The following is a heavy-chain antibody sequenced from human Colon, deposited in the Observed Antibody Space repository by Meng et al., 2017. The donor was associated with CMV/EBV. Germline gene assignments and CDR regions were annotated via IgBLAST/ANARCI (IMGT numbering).Heavy chain of an antibody. J-gene: IGHJ6*02. V-gene: IGHV3-21*06. Sequence: GESLKISCAASGFTFSSYSMNWVRQAPGKGLEWVSSISHSSDIYYADSVKGRFTLSRDNAKNSVYLQMNSLTAEDTAVYYCARDKKLELRGYYYYGMDVWGQGTTVTVSS. CDR3: ARDKKLELRGYYYYGMDV. D-gene: IGHD1-7*01. CDR2: ISHSSDI. CDR1: GFTFSSYS.